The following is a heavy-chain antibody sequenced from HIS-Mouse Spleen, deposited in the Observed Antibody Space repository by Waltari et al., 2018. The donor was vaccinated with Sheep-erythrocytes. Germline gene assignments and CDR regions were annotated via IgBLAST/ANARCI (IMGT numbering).Heavy chain of an antibody. J-gene: IGHJ4*02. CDR3: ARDRLVAAAGFDY. V-gene: IGHV4-38-2*02. CDR2: IYHSGST. Sequence: QVQLQESGPGLVKPSETLSLTCTVSGYSISSGYYWGWIRQPPGKGLEWSGSIYHSGSTSYHPSLKSRVTISVDTSKNQFSLKLSSVTAADTAVYYCARDRLVAAAGFDYWGQGTLVTVSS. CDR1: GYSISSGYY. D-gene: IGHD6-13*01.